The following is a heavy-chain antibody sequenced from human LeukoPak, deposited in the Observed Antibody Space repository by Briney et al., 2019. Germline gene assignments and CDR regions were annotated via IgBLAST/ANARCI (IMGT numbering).Heavy chain of an antibody. Sequence: GGSLRLSCAASGFSFRTYSFTWVRQASGKGLEWVASISSSGNYLYYADSFKGRFTISRDNSKNTLYLQINSLRAEDTAVYYCAKGLRGSGSYWFDYWGQGTLVTVSS. CDR1: GFSFRTYS. V-gene: IGHV3-21*04. D-gene: IGHD3-10*01. J-gene: IGHJ4*02. CDR2: ISSSGNYL. CDR3: AKGLRGSGSYWFDY.